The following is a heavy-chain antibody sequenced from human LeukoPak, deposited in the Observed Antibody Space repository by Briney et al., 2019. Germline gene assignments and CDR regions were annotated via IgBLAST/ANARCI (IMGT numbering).Heavy chain of an antibody. D-gene: IGHD3-10*01. J-gene: IGHJ5*02. CDR2: INHSGST. Sequence: PSETLSLTCAVYGGSFSGYYWSWIRQPPGKGLEWIGEINHSGSTNYNPSLKSRVTTSVDTSKNQFSLKLSSVTAADTAVYYCARRVGRLVTMVRGVPNWFDPWGQGTLVTVSS. CDR1: GGSFSGYY. CDR3: ARRVGRLVTMVRGVPNWFDP. V-gene: IGHV4-34*01.